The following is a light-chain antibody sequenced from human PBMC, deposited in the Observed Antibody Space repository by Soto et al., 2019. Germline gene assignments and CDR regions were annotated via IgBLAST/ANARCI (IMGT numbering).Light chain of an antibody. J-gene: IGLJ7*01. CDR2: EVF. V-gene: IGLV2-8*01. CDR1: SSDIGRFDY. Sequence: QSALTQPPSASGSPGQSVTISCTGSSSDIGRFDYVSWYQKHTGKAPNLLLSEVFHRPSGIPVLFSGSKYGHTASLTVSGLRAEDDATYDCSSYAGSEFLVFGGGTQLTVL. CDR3: SSYAGSEFLV.